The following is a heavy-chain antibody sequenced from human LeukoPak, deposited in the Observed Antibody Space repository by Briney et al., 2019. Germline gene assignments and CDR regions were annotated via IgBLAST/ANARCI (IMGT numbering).Heavy chain of an antibody. CDR1: GFTFSSYG. CDR3: AKVALGATGY. Sequence: GGSLRLSCAASGFTFSSYGMHWVRQAPGKGPEGGAFIRYDGSNKYYADSVKGRFTISRDNSKNTLYLQMNSLRAEDTAVYYCAKVALGATGYWGQGTLVTVSS. CDR2: IRYDGSNK. V-gene: IGHV3-30*02. J-gene: IGHJ4*02. D-gene: IGHD1-26*01.